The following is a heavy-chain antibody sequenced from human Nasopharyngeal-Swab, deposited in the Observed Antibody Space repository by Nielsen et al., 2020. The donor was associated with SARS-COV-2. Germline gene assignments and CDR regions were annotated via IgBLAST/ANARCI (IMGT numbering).Heavy chain of an antibody. CDR1: GFTFSDYY. D-gene: IGHD3-22*01. CDR3: ASGYYDSSGYVRH. J-gene: IGHJ1*01. Sequence: GGSLRLSCAASGFTFSDYYMRWIRQAPGKGLEWVSYISCSGSTIYYADSVKGRFTISRDNAKNSLYLQMNSLRAEDTAVYYCASGYYDSSGYVRHWGQGTLVTVSA. CDR2: ISCSGSTI. V-gene: IGHV3-11*04.